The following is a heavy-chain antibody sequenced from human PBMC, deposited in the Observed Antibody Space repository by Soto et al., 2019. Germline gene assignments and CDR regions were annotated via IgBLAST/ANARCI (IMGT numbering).Heavy chain of an antibody. CDR2: IYPGDSDT. Sequence: VQLVQSGAEVKKSGESLSISCKGSGYSFTSYWIGWVRQMPGKGLEWMGIIYPGDSDTRYSPSFQGQVTISADKSISTAYVQWSSLKASDSAMYYCARISLEGYCSSGPCWDAFDMWGPGTMVTVSS. V-gene: IGHV5-51*01. D-gene: IGHD2-15*01. CDR3: ARISLEGYCSSGPCWDAFDM. J-gene: IGHJ3*02. CDR1: GYSFTSYW.